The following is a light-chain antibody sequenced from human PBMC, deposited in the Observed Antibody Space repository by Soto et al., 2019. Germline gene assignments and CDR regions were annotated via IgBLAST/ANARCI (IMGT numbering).Light chain of an antibody. Sequence: DIQMTQSPSAMSSSVGDRVTITWRASESIRTWLAWYQHKPGKSPKFFIYDASSLESGVPSSFSGSGSGTEFTLTISNLQPDDFATYFCQQYNNYPRTFGQGTKVDIK. V-gene: IGKV1-5*01. J-gene: IGKJ1*01. CDR2: DAS. CDR3: QQYNNYPRT. CDR1: ESIRTW.